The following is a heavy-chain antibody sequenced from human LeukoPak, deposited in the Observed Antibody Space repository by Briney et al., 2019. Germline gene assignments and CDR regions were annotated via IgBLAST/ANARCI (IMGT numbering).Heavy chain of an antibody. CDR1: GFTFSCYA. D-gene: IGHD3-10*01. Sequence: GGSLRLSCSASGFTFSCYAMHWVRQAPGKGLEYVSAVSSNGLSTYYADSVKGRFTISRDNSKNTLYLQMSSLRVEDTAVYYCVKSLRGYYGSGSYWGAFDIWGQGTMVTVSS. CDR3: VKSLRGYYGSGSYWGAFDI. V-gene: IGHV3-64D*06. CDR2: VSSNGLST. J-gene: IGHJ3*02.